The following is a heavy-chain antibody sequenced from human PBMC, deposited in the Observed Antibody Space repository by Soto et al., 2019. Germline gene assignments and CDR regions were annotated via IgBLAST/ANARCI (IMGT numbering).Heavy chain of an antibody. CDR3: AREVRVRGFAFDI. CDR2: ISSNSNYI. D-gene: IGHD3-3*01. V-gene: IGHV3-21*01. J-gene: IGHJ3*02. Sequence: GGSLRLSCAGSGFTFSSYSMNWVRQAPGKGLEWVSSISSNSNYIYNADSVKGRFTISRDNARNSLFLQMHSLRAEDTAVYYCAREVRVRGFAFDIWDQGTMVTVSS. CDR1: GFTFSSYS.